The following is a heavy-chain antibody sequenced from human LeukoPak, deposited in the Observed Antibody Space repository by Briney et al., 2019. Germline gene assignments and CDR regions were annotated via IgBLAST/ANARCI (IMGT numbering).Heavy chain of an antibody. J-gene: IGHJ5*02. CDR2: IYYSGST. CDR3: ARRYCSSTSCYGWFDP. V-gene: IGHV4-59*08. Sequence: SETLSLTCTVSGGSISGYYWSWIRQPPGKGLEWIGDIYYSGSTNYNPSLKSRGTISIDTSKKQFSLKLSSVTAADTAVYNCARRYCSSTSCYGWFDPWGQGTLDTVSS. D-gene: IGHD2-2*01. CDR1: GGSISGYY.